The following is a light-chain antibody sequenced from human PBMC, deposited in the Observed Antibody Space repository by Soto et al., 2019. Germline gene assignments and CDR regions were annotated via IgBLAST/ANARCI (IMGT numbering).Light chain of an antibody. V-gene: IGKV3-20*01. CDR3: QQYNNWPWT. Sequence: EIVFTQSPGTLSLSPGERATLSCRASQSVSSSYLAWYQQKPGQAPRLLIYGASSRATGIPDRFSGSGSGTDFTLTISRLEPEDFAVYYCQQYNNWPWTFGQGTKVDIK. CDR1: QSVSSSY. J-gene: IGKJ1*01. CDR2: GAS.